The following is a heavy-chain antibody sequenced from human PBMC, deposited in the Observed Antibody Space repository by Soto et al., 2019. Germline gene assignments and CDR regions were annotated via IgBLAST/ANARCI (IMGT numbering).Heavy chain of an antibody. D-gene: IGHD5-18*01. J-gene: IGHJ6*02. CDR2: ISGSGGST. Sequence: XVSLSLSCAASGFTFSSYARSGVGQAPGKGLEWVSAISGSGGSTYYADSVKGRFTISRDNSKNTLYLQMNSLRAEDTAVYYCAKDLLDTATDSGPYYYYGMDVWGQGTTVTVSS. CDR1: GFTFSSYA. V-gene: IGHV3-23*01. CDR3: AKDLLDTATDSGPYYYYGMDV.